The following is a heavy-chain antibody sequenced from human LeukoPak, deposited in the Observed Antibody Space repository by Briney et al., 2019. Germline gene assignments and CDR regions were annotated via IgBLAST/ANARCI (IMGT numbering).Heavy chain of an antibody. D-gene: IGHD5-24*01. Sequence: SETLSLTCAVYGGSFSGYYWSWIRQPPGKGLEWIGEIHHSGSTNYNPSLKSRVTISVDTSKNQFSLKLSSVTAADTAVYYCARGRAWRAVDYWGQGTLVTVSS. CDR2: IHHSGST. J-gene: IGHJ4*02. CDR1: GGSFSGYY. V-gene: IGHV4-34*01. CDR3: ARGRAWRAVDY.